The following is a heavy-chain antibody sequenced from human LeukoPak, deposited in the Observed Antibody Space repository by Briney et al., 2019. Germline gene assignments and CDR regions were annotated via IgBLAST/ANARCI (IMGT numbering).Heavy chain of an antibody. Sequence: SETLSLTCTVSGCTISSYYWRWIRQPPGKGLEWIGYIYYSGSNNYNPSLKSRVTISVDTSKNQFSLKLSSVTAADTAVYYCASLHGGNSISDYWGQGTLVTVSS. CDR3: ASLHGGNSISDY. CDR1: GCTISSYY. D-gene: IGHD4-23*01. CDR2: IYYSGSN. V-gene: IGHV4-59*01. J-gene: IGHJ4*02.